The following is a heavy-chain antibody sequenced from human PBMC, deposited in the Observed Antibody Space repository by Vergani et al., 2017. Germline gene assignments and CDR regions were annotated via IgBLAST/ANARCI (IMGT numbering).Heavy chain of an antibody. CDR2: IIPIFGTA. Sequence: QVQLVQSGAEVKKPGSSVKVSCKASGGTFSSYAISWVRQAPGQGFEWMGRIIPIFGTANYAQKFQGRVTITADESTSTAYMELSSLRSEDTAVYYCARDTRESTRYYYYGMDVWGQGTTVTVSS. D-gene: IGHD2-2*01. J-gene: IGHJ6*02. V-gene: IGHV1-69*13. CDR3: ARDTRESTRYYYYGMDV. CDR1: GGTFSSYA.